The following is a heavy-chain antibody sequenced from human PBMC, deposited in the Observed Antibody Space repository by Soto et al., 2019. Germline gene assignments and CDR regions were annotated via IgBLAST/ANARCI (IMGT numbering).Heavy chain of an antibody. Sequence: GGSLRLSCAASGFTFDYYAMHWVRQAPGKGLEWVSGISWNSGSIGYADSVKGRFTISRDNAKNSLYLQMNSLRAEDTALYYCAKDYLSPKGSGFDIWGQGTMVTVSS. D-gene: IGHD2-15*01. CDR3: AKDYLSPKGSGFDI. V-gene: IGHV3-9*01. J-gene: IGHJ3*02. CDR1: GFTFDYYA. CDR2: ISWNSGSI.